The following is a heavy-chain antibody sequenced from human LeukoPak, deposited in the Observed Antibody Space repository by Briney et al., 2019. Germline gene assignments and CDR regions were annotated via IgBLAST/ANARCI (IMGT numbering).Heavy chain of an antibody. D-gene: IGHD6-13*01. V-gene: IGHV4-59*01. CDR2: IFYSGTT. J-gene: IGHJ4*02. CDR3: ARASSWHQKTLDY. CDR1: GGSISSYY. Sequence: PSETLSLTCTVSGGSISSYYWSWIRQPSGKGLEWIGFIFYSGTTNYNPSLKSRVTISVDTSKNQFSLKLSSVTAADTAVYYCARASSWHQKTLDYWGQGTLVTVSS.